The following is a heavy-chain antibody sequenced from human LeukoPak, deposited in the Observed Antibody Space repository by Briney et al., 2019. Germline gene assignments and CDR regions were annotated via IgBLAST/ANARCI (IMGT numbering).Heavy chain of an antibody. CDR2: ISSDGSNK. CDR3: ARATEGLDY. Sequence: GGSLRLSCAASGFTFSSYDIHWVRQAPGKGLEWVAVISSDGSNKYYADFVKGRFTISRDNSKNTLYLQMNSLRAEDTAVYYCARATEGLDYWGQGTLVTVSS. J-gene: IGHJ4*02. CDR1: GFTFSSYD. V-gene: IGHV3-30*03.